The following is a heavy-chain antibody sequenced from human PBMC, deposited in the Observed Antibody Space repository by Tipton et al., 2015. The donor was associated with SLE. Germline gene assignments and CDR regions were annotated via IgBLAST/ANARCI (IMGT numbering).Heavy chain of an antibody. CDR2: IYYTGGT. J-gene: IGHJ6*03. CDR3: ARGRYYMDV. Sequence: TLSLTCTVSGGSISSSSDYWGWIRQPPGKGLEWIGCIYYTGGTYDNPSLKSRVTISVDTANNQLSLRLNSVTAADTAVYYCARGRYYMDVWGKGTTVTVSS. CDR1: GGSISSSSDY. V-gene: IGHV4-39*07.